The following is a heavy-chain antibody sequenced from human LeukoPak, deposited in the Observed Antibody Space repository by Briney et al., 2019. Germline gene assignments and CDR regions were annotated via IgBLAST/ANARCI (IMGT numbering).Heavy chain of an antibody. CDR1: GFTFSGYW. D-gene: IGHD6-13*01. CDR3: ARAGIAAAGTRGLFDY. CDR2: IKQDGSEK. J-gene: IGHJ4*02. Sequence: GGSLRLSCAASGFTFSGYWMSWVRQAPGKGLEWVANIKQDGSEKYYVDSVKGRFTISRDNAKNSLYLQMNSLRAEDTAVYYCARAGIAAAGTRGLFDYWGQGTLVTVSS. V-gene: IGHV3-7*03.